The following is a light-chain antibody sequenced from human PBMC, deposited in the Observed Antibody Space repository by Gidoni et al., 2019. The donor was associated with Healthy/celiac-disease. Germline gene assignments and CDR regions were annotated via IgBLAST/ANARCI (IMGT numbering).Light chain of an antibody. CDR3: QQYGSSPKT. CDR2: GAS. J-gene: IGKJ1*01. Sequence: EIVLTQSPGTLSLSPGERATLSCRASQSVSSSYLAWYQQKPGQAPRLLIYGASRRATGIPDRVSGSGSGTDFTLTISRLEPEDFAVYYCQQYGSSPKTFXQXTKVEIK. CDR1: QSVSSSY. V-gene: IGKV3-20*01.